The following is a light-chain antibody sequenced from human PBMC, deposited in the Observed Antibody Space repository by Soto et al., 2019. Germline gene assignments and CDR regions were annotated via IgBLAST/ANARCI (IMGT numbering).Light chain of an antibody. Sequence: EIVMTQSPATLSVSPGERATLSCRASQSVNSNLAWYQQKPGQAPRLVIYGASTRATGIPARFSGSGSGTEFTLTISSLQSEDFAVYYCQQDNNWPPITFGQGTRLEIK. V-gene: IGKV3-15*01. CDR3: QQDNNWPPIT. J-gene: IGKJ5*01. CDR1: QSVNSN. CDR2: GAS.